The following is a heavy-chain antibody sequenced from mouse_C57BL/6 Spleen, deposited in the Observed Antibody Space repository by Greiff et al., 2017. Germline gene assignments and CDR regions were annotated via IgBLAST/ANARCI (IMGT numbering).Heavy chain of an antibody. Sequence: EVKLEESGPGLVKPSQSLSLTCSVTGYSITSGYYWNWIRQFPGNKLEWMGYISYDGSNNYNPSLKNRISITRDTSKNQFFLKLNSVTTEDTATYYCASRWLLHYFDYWGKGTTLTVSS. D-gene: IGHD2-3*01. CDR3: ASRWLLHYFDY. J-gene: IGHJ2*01. CDR2: ISYDGSN. V-gene: IGHV3-6*01. CDR1: GYSITSGYY.